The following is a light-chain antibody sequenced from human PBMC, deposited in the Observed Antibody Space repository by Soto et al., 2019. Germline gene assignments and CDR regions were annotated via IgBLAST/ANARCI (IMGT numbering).Light chain of an antibody. CDR2: GAS. CDR1: QPISRN. CDR3: QQYGSSLSIT. J-gene: IGKJ5*01. Sequence: EIVVTPSPATLSLSPGQGATLSCRASQPISRNLAWYQQKPGQAPRLLIYGASTRATDIPGRFSGGGSGTEFTLTISRLEPEDFAVYYCQQYGSSLSITFGQGTRLEI. V-gene: IGKV3-20*01.